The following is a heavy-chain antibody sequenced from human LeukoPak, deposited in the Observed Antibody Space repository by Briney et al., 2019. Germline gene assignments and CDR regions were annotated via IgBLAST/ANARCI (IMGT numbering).Heavy chain of an antibody. Sequence: GGSLRLSCAASGFTFSNACMSWVRQAPGRGLEWVGRIKSKTDDGTTDYAAPVKGRFSISRDDSKNTLYLQMNSLKTEDTAVYYCTTETGKWLRFLARESRYNYYYYMDVWGKGTTVTVSS. CDR2: IKSKTDDGTT. D-gene: IGHD5-12*01. CDR3: TTETGKWLRFLARESRYNYYYYMDV. J-gene: IGHJ6*03. V-gene: IGHV3-15*01. CDR1: GFTFSNAC.